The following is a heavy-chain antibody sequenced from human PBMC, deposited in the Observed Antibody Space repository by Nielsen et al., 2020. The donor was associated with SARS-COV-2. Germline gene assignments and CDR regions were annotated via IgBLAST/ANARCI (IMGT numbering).Heavy chain of an antibody. CDR1: GYTFTNYG. D-gene: IGHD1-1*01. V-gene: IGHV1-18*04. CDR3: ARRTADFDY. Sequence: ASVKVSCKASGYTFTNYGISWVRQAPGQGLEWMGWISGYNGDTNYAQKFQGRVTMTTDTSTSTAYMELRSLRAEDTAVYYCARRTADFDYWGQGTLVTVSS. J-gene: IGHJ4*02. CDR2: ISGYNGDT.